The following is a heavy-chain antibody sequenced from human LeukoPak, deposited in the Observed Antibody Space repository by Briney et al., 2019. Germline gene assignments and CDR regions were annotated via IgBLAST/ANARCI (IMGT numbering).Heavy chain of an antibody. Sequence: SETLSLTCTVSGGSISSYHWSWIRQPAGKGLEWIGRIYASGSTNYNPSLQSRVTMSVDTSKDQFSLKLSSVTAADTAVYYCARGGIAVAVDYWGQGTLVTVSS. CDR2: IYASGST. CDR1: GGSISSYH. V-gene: IGHV4-4*07. J-gene: IGHJ4*02. D-gene: IGHD6-19*01. CDR3: ARGGIAVAVDY.